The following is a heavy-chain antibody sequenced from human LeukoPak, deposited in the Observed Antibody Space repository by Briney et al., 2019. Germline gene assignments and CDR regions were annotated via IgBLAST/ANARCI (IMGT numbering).Heavy chain of an antibody. CDR3: ARWGSVGNDY. J-gene: IGHJ4*02. CDR2: IYYSGST. D-gene: IGHD1-26*01. V-gene: IGHV4-59*01. Sequence: SETLSLTCTVSGGSISSYYWSWIRQPPGKGLEWIGYIYYSGSTYYNPSLKSRVTISVDTSKNQFSLKLSSVTAADTAVYYCARWGSVGNDYWGQGTLVTVSS. CDR1: GGSISSYY.